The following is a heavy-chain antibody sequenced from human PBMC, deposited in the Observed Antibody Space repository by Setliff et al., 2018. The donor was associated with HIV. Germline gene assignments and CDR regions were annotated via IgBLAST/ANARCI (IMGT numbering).Heavy chain of an antibody. Sequence: ASVKVSCKASGYTFTRFGISWVRQAPGQGLEWMGWISGYNGNTKYVQKLQGRVTMTTDTSTTTVYMELRSLRSEDTAMYYCATALTGNWNNEPHFDYWGQGTLVTVSS. J-gene: IGHJ4*02. CDR2: ISGYNGNT. V-gene: IGHV1-18*01. D-gene: IGHD1-1*01. CDR3: ATALTGNWNNEPHFDY. CDR1: GYTFTRFG.